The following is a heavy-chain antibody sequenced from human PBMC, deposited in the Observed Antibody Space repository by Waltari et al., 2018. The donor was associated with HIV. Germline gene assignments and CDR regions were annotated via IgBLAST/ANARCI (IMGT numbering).Heavy chain of an antibody. CDR2: ISSTSSFI. Sequence: EVQLVESGGGLVKPGGSLRLSCVVSGFTFNTFSMKWVRQAPGKGLEWVPSISSTSSFIYYADSVKGRFTISRDNGKNSLYLQINNLRVEDTAVYYCASEDFWSGPHNWGQGTLVTVSS. V-gene: IGHV3-21*01. CDR3: ASEDFWSGPHN. CDR1: GFTFNTFS. D-gene: IGHD3-3*01. J-gene: IGHJ4*02.